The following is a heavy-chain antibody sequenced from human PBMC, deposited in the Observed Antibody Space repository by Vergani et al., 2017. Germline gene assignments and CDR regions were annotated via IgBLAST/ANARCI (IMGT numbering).Heavy chain of an antibody. Sequence: EVQLLESGGGLVQPGGSLRLSCGASGFPFSSYAMTWVRQAPGKGLEWVSAISGSGGNTFYTDSVKGRFTISRDNSKDTLYLQMNSLRVEDTAVYYCGRGSDNYNWGQGTLVTVSS. V-gene: IGHV3-23*01. CDR1: GFPFSSYA. CDR2: ISGSGGNT. CDR3: GRGSDNYN. D-gene: IGHD5-24*01. J-gene: IGHJ4*02.